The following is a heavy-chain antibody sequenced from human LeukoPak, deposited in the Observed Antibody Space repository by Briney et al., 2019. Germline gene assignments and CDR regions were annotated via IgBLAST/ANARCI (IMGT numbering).Heavy chain of an antibody. V-gene: IGHV1-2*02. D-gene: IGHD6-13*01. CDR2: INPNSGGT. CDR3: ARRGYSTPGYYYYMDV. Sequence: ASVKVSCKASGYTFTGYYMHWVRQAPGQGLEWMGWINPNSGGTNYAQKVQGRVTMTRDTSITTAYMELSRLRSDDTAVYYCARRGYSTPGYYYYMDVWGKGTTVTVSS. J-gene: IGHJ6*03. CDR1: GYTFTGYY.